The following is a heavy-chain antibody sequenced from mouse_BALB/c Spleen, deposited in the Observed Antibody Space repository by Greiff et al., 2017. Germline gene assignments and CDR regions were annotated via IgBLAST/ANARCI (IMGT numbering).Heavy chain of an antibody. Sequence: VQLQQSGTVLARPGASVKMSCKASGYTFTSYWMHWVKQRPGQGLEWIGAIYPGNSDTSYNQKFKGKAKLTAVTSTSTAYMELSSLTNEDSAVYYCTRSRYYGKDFDYWGQGTTLTVSS. V-gene: IGHV1-5*01. D-gene: IGHD1-1*01. CDR2: IYPGNSDT. J-gene: IGHJ2*01. CDR3: TRSRYYGKDFDY. CDR1: GYTFTSYW.